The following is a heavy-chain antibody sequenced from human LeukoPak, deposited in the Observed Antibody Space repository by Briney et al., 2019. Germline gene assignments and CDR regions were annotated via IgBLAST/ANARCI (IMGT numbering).Heavy chain of an antibody. V-gene: IGHV3-23*01. CDR1: GFTFSSYA. J-gene: IGHJ4*02. CDR2: MSGIGGST. CDR3: AKGQGYDFWSGYYGYFDY. D-gene: IGHD3-3*01. Sequence: GGSLRLSCAASGFTFSSYAMSWVRQAPGKGLEWVSGMSGIGGSTYYADSVKGRFTISRDSSKNTLYLQMNSLSAEHPAVYYCAKGQGYDFWSGYYGYFDYWGQGTLVTVSS.